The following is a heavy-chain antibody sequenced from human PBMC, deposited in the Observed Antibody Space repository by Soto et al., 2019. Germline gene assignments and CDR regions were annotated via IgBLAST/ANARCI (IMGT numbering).Heavy chain of an antibody. J-gene: IGHJ6*03. CDR1: GFTFSSYS. V-gene: IGHV3-21*01. Sequence: GGSLRLSCAASGFTFSSYSMNWVRQAPGKGLEWVSSISSSSSYIYYADSVNSRFTISRDNAKNSLYLQMNSLRAEDTAAYYCERAAAGSLYYYYMDVWGKGTTATVS. CDR2: ISSSSSYI. D-gene: IGHD6-13*01. CDR3: ERAAAGSLYYYYMDV.